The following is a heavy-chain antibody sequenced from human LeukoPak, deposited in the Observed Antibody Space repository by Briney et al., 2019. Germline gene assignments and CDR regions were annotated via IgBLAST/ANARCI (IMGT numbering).Heavy chain of an antibody. CDR2: INPNRGGT. J-gene: IGHJ4*02. D-gene: IGHD5-24*01. CDR3: ASMEMATTKGFDY. V-gene: IGHV1-2*02. CDR1: GYTFTGYY. Sequence: ASVKVSCKASGYTFTGYYMHWVRQAPGQGLEWMGWINPNRGGTNYAQKFQGRVTMTRDTSISTAYMELSRLRSGDTAVYYCASMEMATTKGFDYWGQGTLVTVSS.